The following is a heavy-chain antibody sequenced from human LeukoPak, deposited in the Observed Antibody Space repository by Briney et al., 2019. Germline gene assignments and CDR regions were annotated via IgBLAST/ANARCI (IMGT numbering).Heavy chain of an antibody. D-gene: IGHD3-9*01. CDR3: ARRGRYFDFDL. CDR2: IYPGDSDT. Sequence: GESLKISCKGSGYSFTSYWIGWVRQMPGKGLEWMGIIYPGDSDTTYSPSFKGQVTISADTSIRTAYLQWSSLKASDSAMYYCARRGRYFDFDLWGQGTLVTVSS. V-gene: IGHV5-51*01. CDR1: GYSFTSYW. J-gene: IGHJ4*02.